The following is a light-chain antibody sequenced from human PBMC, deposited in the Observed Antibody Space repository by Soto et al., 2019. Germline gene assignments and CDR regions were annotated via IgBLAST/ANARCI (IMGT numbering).Light chain of an antibody. V-gene: IGKV3-11*01. CDR3: RLRSNLPLT. CDR2: DAS. J-gene: IGKJ5*01. Sequence: EIVLNLTPATQCLSRGERTTLSCRASQSISSYLGWYEQKPGQAPRLLIYDASNRATGIPARFSGSGSGTDFTLTIGILEPEDFAVYYCRLRSNLPLTFGQGTRLEIK. CDR1: QSISSY.